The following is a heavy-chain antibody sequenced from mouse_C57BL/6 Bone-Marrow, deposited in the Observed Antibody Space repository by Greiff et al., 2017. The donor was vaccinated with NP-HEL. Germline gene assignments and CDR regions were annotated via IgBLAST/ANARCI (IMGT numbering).Heavy chain of an antibody. D-gene: IGHD1-1*01. V-gene: IGHV1-64*01. CDR1: GYTFTSYW. CDR3: ARRGGTTVVNFDY. CDR2: IHPNSGST. J-gene: IGHJ2*01. Sequence: QVQLQQPGAELVKPGASVKLSCKASGYTFTSYWMHWVKQRPGQGLEWIGMIHPNSGSTNYNEKFKSKATLTVDKSSSTAYMQLSSLTSEDSAVYYCARRGGTTVVNFDYWGKGTTLTVSS.